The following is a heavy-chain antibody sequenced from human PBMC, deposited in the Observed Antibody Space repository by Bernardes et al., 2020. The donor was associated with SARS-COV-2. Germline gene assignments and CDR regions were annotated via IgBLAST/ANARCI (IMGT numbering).Heavy chain of an antibody. CDR3: ARDRLVRGITNNWFDP. CDR1: GYIFRDFG. Sequence: ASVKVSCKTSGYIFRDFGIIWVRQAPGQGLEWMGWINPFKGNTDYSQKFQGRVTMTTDTSTSTAFMELRSLSFADTAVYFCARDRLVRGITNNWFDPWGQGTLVTVSS. D-gene: IGHD3-10*01. J-gene: IGHJ5*02. CDR2: INPFKGNT. V-gene: IGHV1-18*01.